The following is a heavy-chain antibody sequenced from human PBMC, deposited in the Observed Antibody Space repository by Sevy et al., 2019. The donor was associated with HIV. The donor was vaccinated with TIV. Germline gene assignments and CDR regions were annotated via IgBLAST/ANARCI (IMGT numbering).Heavy chain of an antibody. D-gene: IGHD1-26*01. J-gene: IGHJ4*02. CDR2: ISDSGTTT. CDR1: GFTFSSHA. CDR3: ARAFTGGYQQPFDY. Sequence: GGSLRLSCAASGFTFSSHAMSWVRQAPGKGLEWVSAISDSGTTTDYEDSVKGRFTISRDNSKNTQYLQMDGLRAEDTAIYYCARAFTGGYQQPFDYWGQGTLVTVSS. V-gene: IGHV3-23*01.